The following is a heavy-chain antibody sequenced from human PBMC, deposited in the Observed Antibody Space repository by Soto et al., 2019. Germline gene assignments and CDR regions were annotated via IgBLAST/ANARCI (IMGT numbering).Heavy chain of an antibody. Sequence: GGSLRLSCAASGFTFSSYAMSWVRQAPGKGLEWVSAISGSGGSTYYADSVKGRFTISRDNSKNTLYLQMNSLRAEDTAVYYCARVGYYGSGSYYDLDAFDIWGQGTMVTVS. D-gene: IGHD3-10*01. J-gene: IGHJ3*02. CDR2: ISGSGGST. CDR3: ARVGYYGSGSYYDLDAFDI. CDR1: GFTFSSYA. V-gene: IGHV3-23*01.